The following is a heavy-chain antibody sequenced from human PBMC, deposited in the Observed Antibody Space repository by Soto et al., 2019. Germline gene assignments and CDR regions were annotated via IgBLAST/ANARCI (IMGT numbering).Heavy chain of an antibody. Sequence: QVQLVQSGAEVKKPGSSVKVSCKASGGTFSSYAISWVRQAPGQGLEWMGGFIPIFGTANYAQKFQGRVTITADESTYTDYMELSSLRSADTAVSYCARNPYYYDSSCYYYGDAFDIWGQGTMVTVSS. CDR3: ARNPYYYDSSCYYYGDAFDI. CDR2: FIPIFGTA. J-gene: IGHJ3*02. CDR1: GGTFSSYA. V-gene: IGHV1-69*01. D-gene: IGHD3-22*01.